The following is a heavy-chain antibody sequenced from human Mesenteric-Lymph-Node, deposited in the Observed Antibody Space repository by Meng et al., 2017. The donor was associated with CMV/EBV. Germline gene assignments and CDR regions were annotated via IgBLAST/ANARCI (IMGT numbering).Heavy chain of an antibody. J-gene: IGHJ6*02. D-gene: IGHD6-6*01. V-gene: IGHV3-74*01. Sequence: GESLKLSCAASGFIFSNYWMSWVRQAPGKGLVWVSRIKSDGISRFYADSVKGRFTISRDNVTNTLYLQMNSLRADDTAVYYCARDTAPIAARPDYYYYGMDVWGQGTTVTVSS. CDR2: IKSDGISR. CDR1: GFIFSNYW. CDR3: ARDTAPIAARPDYYYYGMDV.